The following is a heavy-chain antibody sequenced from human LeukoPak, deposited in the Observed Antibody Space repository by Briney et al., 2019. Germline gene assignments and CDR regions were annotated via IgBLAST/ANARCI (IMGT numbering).Heavy chain of an antibody. CDR2: INPNSGGT. CDR1: GYTFTGYY. Sequence: ASVKDSLQASGYTFTGYYMHWVRQAPGQGFEWMGWINPNSGGTNYAQKFQGRVTMTRDTSISTAYMELSRLRSDDTAVYYCARGFFPDIVVVPAAISYYMDVWGKGTTVTVSS. D-gene: IGHD2-2*01. V-gene: IGHV1-2*02. J-gene: IGHJ6*03. CDR3: ARGFFPDIVVVPAAISYYMDV.